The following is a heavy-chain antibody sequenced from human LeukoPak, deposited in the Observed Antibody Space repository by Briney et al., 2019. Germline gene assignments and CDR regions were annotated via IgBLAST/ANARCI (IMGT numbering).Heavy chain of an antibody. CDR3: ARDMITPPYNWFDP. Sequence: SQTLSLTCTVSGGSISSRIYSWSWIRQPAGKGLEWIGRIDSSGITNYNPSPQSQVTISIDTSKNQFSLNLSSVTAADTALYYCARDMITPPYNWFDPWGQGTLITVSS. CDR1: GGSISSRIYS. V-gene: IGHV4-61*02. J-gene: IGHJ5*02. D-gene: IGHD3-16*01. CDR2: IDSSGIT.